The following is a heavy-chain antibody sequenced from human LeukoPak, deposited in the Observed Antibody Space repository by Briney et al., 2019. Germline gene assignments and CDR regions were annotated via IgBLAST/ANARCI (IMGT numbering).Heavy chain of an antibody. CDR3: ASPYPMVRGVITPRL. CDR1: GFTFSSYG. J-gene: IGHJ4*02. V-gene: IGHV3-33*01. D-gene: IGHD3-10*01. Sequence: PGGSLRLSCAASGFTFSSYGMHWVRQAPGKGLEWVAVIWYDGSNKYYADSVKGRFTISRDNSKNTLYLQMNSLRAEDTAVYYCASPYPMVRGVITPRLWGQGTLVTVSS. CDR2: IWYDGSNK.